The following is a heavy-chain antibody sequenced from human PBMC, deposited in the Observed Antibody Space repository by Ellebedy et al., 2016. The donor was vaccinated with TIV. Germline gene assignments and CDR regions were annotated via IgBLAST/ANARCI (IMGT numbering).Heavy chain of an antibody. CDR1: GFTFSSYA. CDR3: AKDHWGGYGTGPASQHDS. Sequence: GESLKISCAASGFTFSSYAMSWVRQAPGKGLEWLSSIRDSGGITYYADSVKGRFTISRDNSKSTLDLQMNSLSAEDTTAYYRAKDHWGGYGTGPASQHDSWGQGTLVTVSS. V-gene: IGHV3-23*01. D-gene: IGHD2-21*01. CDR2: IRDSGGIT. J-gene: IGHJ4*02.